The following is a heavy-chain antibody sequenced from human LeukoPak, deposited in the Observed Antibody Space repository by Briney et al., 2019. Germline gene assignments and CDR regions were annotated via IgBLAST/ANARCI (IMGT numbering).Heavy chain of an antibody. V-gene: IGHV4-31*03. CDR2: IYYSGST. CDR1: GGSISSGGYY. CDR3: ARLYYYDSSGYYYGAFDI. Sequence: PSETLSLTCTVSGGSISSGGYYWSWIRQHPGKGLEWIGYIYYSGSTYYNPSLKSRVTISVDTSKNQFSLKLSSVTAADTAVYYCARLYYYDSSGYYYGAFDIWGQGTMVTVSS. D-gene: IGHD3-22*01. J-gene: IGHJ3*02.